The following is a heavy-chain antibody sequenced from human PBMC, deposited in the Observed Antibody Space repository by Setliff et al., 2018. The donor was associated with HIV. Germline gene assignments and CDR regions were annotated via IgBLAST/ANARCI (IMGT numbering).Heavy chain of an antibody. Sequence: ASVKVSCKASGYTFTTFGLSWVRQAPGQGLEWMGWINTETGTPMYAQGFTGRFVFSLDTSVSTAYLEISSLEAEDTAVYFCARVRTSYNFWVGDVFDPWGQGTLVTVSS. J-gene: IGHJ5*02. CDR1: GYTFTTFG. D-gene: IGHD1-1*01. V-gene: IGHV7-4-1*02. CDR3: ARVRTSYNFWVGDVFDP. CDR2: INTETGTP.